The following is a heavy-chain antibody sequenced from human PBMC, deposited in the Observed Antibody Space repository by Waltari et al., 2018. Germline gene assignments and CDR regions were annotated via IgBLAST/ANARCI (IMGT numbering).Heavy chain of an antibody. CDR1: GYTLTEFS. CDR3: ASYYDSSGYYHQPFDI. Sequence: QVQLVQSGAEVKKPGASVKVSCKVSGYTLTEFSLHWVRQAPGKGLEWMGGFDPEDGETIYAQKFQGRVTMTEDTSTDTAYMELSSLRSEDTAVYYCASYYDSSGYYHQPFDIWGQGTMVTVSS. CDR2: FDPEDGET. V-gene: IGHV1-24*01. D-gene: IGHD3-22*01. J-gene: IGHJ3*02.